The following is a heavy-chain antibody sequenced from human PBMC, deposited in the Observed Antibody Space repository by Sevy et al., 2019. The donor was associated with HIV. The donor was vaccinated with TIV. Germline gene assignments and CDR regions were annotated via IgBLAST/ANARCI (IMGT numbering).Heavy chain of an antibody. Sequence: ASVKVSCKASGYTFASEGISWVRQAPGQGLEWMGWIGAYNGNANSAQKLQGRVTMTTDTSTSTAYMELSSLRSDDTAIYYCARVPTYYYGSTTYFESWRQGTLVTASS. CDR2: IGAYNGNA. J-gene: IGHJ4*02. D-gene: IGHD3-10*01. V-gene: IGHV1-18*01. CDR1: GYTFASEG. CDR3: ARVPTYYYGSTTYFES.